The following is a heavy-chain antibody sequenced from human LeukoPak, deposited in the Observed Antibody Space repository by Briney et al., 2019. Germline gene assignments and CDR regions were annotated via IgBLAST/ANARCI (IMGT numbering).Heavy chain of an antibody. D-gene: IGHD5-18*01. J-gene: IGHJ4*02. CDR3: ARGYSSADY. CDR1: GLNVSTNN. Sequence: GGSLRLSCAASGLNVSTNNMNWVRQAPGKGLEWVSVIYRGGSTLNANSVKGRFTISRDSSRNTLFLQMNSLRAEDTAVYYWARGYSSADYWGQGTLVTVSS. V-gene: IGHV3-53*01. CDR2: IYRGGST.